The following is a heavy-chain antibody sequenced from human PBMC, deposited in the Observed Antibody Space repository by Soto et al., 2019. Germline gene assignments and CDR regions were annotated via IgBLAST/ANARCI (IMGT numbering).Heavy chain of an antibody. CDR3: ARAAFRSGYYGYYYGMDV. CDR1: GGTFSTHA. D-gene: IGHD3-3*01. CDR2: IIPTLGTP. Sequence: QVQLVQSGAEVKKPGSSVKVSCKASGGTFSTHAISWVRQAPGQGLEWLGGIIPTLGTPNYAQKFQGRVTVTADEYTSTAYMELSRLTSDDTAVYYCARAAFRSGYYGYYYGMDVWGQGTAVNV. J-gene: IGHJ6*02. V-gene: IGHV1-69*01.